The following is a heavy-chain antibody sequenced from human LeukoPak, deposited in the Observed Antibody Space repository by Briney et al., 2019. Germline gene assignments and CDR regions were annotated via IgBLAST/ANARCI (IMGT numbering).Heavy chain of an antibody. V-gene: IGHV3-23*01. CDR1: GFTFSNYA. Sequence: GGSLRLSCAASGFTFSNYAMSWVRQAPGKGLEWVSTISDNGGGTHYADSVKGRFTISRDNSQNSLYLQMNSLGSEDTAIYFCAKDLYGPGTFFDYWGQGTLVTVSS. D-gene: IGHD3-10*01. CDR2: ISDNGGGT. CDR3: AKDLYGPGTFFDY. J-gene: IGHJ4*02.